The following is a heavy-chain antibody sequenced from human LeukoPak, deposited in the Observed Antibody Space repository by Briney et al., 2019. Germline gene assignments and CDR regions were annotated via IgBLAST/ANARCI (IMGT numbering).Heavy chain of an antibody. CDR1: GYTFTSYG. CDR2: INPYSTNP. J-gene: IGHJ5*02. CDR3: ARGDMDSSGYHLNWFDP. D-gene: IGHD3-22*01. V-gene: IGHV1-18*01. Sequence: ASVKVSCKASGYTFTSYGISWVRQAPGQGLEWMGWINPYSTNPNYAHNLQGRVAITTDTSTSTAYMELRSLRLDDTAVYYCARGDMDSSGYHLNWFDPWGQGTLVTVSS.